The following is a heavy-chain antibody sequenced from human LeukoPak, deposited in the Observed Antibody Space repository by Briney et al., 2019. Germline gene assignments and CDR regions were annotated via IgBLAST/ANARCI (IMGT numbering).Heavy chain of an antibody. CDR1: GGSISSGDYY. Sequence: SQTLSLTCTVSGGSISSGDYYWSWIRQPPGKGLEWIGYIYYSGSTYYNPSLKSRVTISVDTSKNQFSLKLSSATAADTAVYYCARGYCSSTSCYPANDAFDIWGQGTMVTVSS. D-gene: IGHD2-2*01. CDR3: ARGYCSSTSCYPANDAFDI. CDR2: IYYSGST. J-gene: IGHJ3*02. V-gene: IGHV4-30-4*08.